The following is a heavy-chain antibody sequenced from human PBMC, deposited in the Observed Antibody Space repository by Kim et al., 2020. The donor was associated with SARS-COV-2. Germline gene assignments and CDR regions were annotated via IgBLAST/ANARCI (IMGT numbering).Heavy chain of an antibody. J-gene: IGHJ4*02. V-gene: IGHV1-69*13. Sequence: SVKVSCKASGGTFSSYAISWVRQAPGQGLEWMGGIIPIFGTANYAQKFQGRVTITADESTSTAYMELSSLRSEDTAVYYCASKYSSSSFEAPDYWGQGTLVTVSS. CDR1: GGTFSSYA. CDR3: ASKYSSSSFEAPDY. D-gene: IGHD6-6*01. CDR2: IIPIFGTA.